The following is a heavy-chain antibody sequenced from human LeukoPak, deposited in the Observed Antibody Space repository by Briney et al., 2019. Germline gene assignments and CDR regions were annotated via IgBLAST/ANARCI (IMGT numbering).Heavy chain of an antibody. Sequence: GGSLRLSCAASGFTVSSNYMSWVRQAPGKGLEYISVIYSGGTTYYADSVRSRFTISRDNSKNTLYLQMNSLRAEDTAVYYCAREPSYSSSLDYWGQGTLVTVSS. J-gene: IGHJ4*02. CDR2: IYSGGTT. CDR3: AREPSYSSSLDY. V-gene: IGHV3-53*01. D-gene: IGHD6-6*01. CDR1: GFTVSSNY.